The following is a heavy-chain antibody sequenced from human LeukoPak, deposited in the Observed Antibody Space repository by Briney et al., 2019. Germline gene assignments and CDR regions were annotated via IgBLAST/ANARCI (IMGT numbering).Heavy chain of an antibody. CDR3: ARSRDGYNYGVDY. CDR2: IYYSGST. J-gene: IGHJ4*02. Sequence: SETLSLTCTVSGGSISSYYWSWIRQPPGKGLEWIGYIYYSGSTNYNPSLKSRVTISVDTSKNQFSLKLSSVAAADTAMYYCARSRDGYNYGVDYWGQGTLVTVSS. D-gene: IGHD5-24*01. CDR1: GGSISSYY. V-gene: IGHV4-59*01.